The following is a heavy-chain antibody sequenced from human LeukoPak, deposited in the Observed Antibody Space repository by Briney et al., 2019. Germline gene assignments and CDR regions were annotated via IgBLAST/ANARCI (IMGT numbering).Heavy chain of an antibody. CDR3: ARKVGAAAGENWFDP. J-gene: IGHJ5*02. V-gene: IGHV1-18*01. D-gene: IGHD6-13*01. CDR1: GYTFTSYG. CDR2: ISAYNGNT. Sequence: ASVKVSCKASGYTFTSYGISWVRQTPGQGLEWMGWISAYNGNTNYAQKLQGRVTMTTDTSTSTAYMELRSLRSDDTAVYYCARKVGAAAGENWFDPWGQGTLVTVSS.